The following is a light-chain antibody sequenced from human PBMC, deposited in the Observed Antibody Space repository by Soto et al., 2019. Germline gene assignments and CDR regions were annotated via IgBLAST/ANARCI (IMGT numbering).Light chain of an antibody. CDR1: SSDVGGYNS. J-gene: IGLJ1*01. V-gene: IGLV2-14*01. CDR3: SSFTSSMTNV. CDR2: DVT. Sequence: QSALTQPASVSGSPGQSITMSCTGTSSDVGGYNSVSWYQQHPGKAPKLILYDVTDRPSGVSYRFSGSKSGNTASLTISGLQAADEADYFCSSFTSSMTNVFGSGTKLTVL.